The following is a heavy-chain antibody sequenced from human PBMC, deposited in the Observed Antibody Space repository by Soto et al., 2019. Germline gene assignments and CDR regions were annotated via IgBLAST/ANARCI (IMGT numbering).Heavy chain of an antibody. Sequence: QVQLQESGPGLVKPSETLSLTCTVSGGSISSYYWSWIRQPPGKGLEWIGYIYDSGSTNYNPSLKRRVXXSXDXXKNQFSLKVTSVTAADTAVYYCARDRGAISAALEYWGQGTLVTVSS. D-gene: IGHD6-13*01. V-gene: IGHV4-59*01. CDR3: ARDRGAISAALEY. CDR1: GGSISSYY. CDR2: IYDSGST. J-gene: IGHJ4*02.